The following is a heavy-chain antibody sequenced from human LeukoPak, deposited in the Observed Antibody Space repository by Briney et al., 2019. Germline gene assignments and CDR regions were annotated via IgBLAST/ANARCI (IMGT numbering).Heavy chain of an antibody. CDR1: GGSISSYY. CDR3: ARSGYSSGMARLDY. Sequence: SETLSLTCTVSGGSISSYYWSWIRQPPGKELEWLGYIYYSGSTNYNPSPKSRVTMSADTSKNQFSLKLSSVTAADTAVYYCARSGYSSGMARLDYWGQGTLVTVSS. J-gene: IGHJ4*02. CDR2: IYYSGST. D-gene: IGHD6-19*01. V-gene: IGHV4-59*01.